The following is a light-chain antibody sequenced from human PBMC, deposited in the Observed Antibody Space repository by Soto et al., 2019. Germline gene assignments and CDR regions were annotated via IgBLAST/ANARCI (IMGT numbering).Light chain of an antibody. CDR1: QSISNF. V-gene: IGKV1-39*01. CDR2: AAS. J-gene: IGKJ1*01. CDR3: QQSYSTLWT. Sequence: DIQMTQSPSSLSASVRDRVTITCRTSQSISNFLNWYQQKPGKAPKLLIYAASSLQSGVPSRFSGSGSGTDFTLTISSLQPEDFATYYCQQSYSTLWTFGQGTKVDIK.